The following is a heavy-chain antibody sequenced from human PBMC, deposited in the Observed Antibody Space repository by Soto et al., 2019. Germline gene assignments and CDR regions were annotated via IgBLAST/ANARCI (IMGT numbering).Heavy chain of an antibody. CDR3: ELPYYGSESYYNVRWFDL. V-gene: IGHV2-5*02. J-gene: IGHJ5*02. CDR2: IYWDDDK. Sequence: QITLKESGPTLVKPTQTLTLTCTFSGFSLSTSGVGVGWIRQPPGKALEWLALIYWDDDKRYSPSLKSRLTITKDNSKIQVVHTLTTMDPVDTATYYCELPYYGSESYYNVRWFDLWGQGTLVTVSS. D-gene: IGHD3-10*01. CDR1: GFSLSTSGVG.